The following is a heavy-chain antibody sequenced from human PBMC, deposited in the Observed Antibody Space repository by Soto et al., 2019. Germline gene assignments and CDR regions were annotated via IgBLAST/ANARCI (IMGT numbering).Heavy chain of an antibody. D-gene: IGHD3-3*01. V-gene: IGHV3-7*01. Sequence: GGSLRLSCAASGFTFSSYWMSWVRQAPGKGLEWVANIKQDGSEKYYVDSVKGRFTISRDNAKNSLYLQMNSLRAEDTAVYYCARDALYYDFWSGYYTYYYYMDVWGKGTTVTVSS. CDR3: ARDALYYDFWSGYYTYYYYMDV. CDR1: GFTFSSYW. J-gene: IGHJ6*03. CDR2: IKQDGSEK.